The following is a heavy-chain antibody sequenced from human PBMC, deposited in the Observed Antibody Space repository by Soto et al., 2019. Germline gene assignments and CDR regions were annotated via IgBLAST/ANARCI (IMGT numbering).Heavy chain of an antibody. CDR2: IYYLGNT. J-gene: IGHJ4*02. D-gene: IGHD6-6*01. Sequence: PSETLSLTCTVSGGSISSSSSYWGWIRQPPGKGLEWVGSIYYLGNTYYNPSLKSRVSISVDTSKNQFSLKLSSVTAADTAVYYCASVYSSSKLDYWGQGTLVTVSS. CDR1: GGSISSSSSY. CDR3: ASVYSSSKLDY. V-gene: IGHV4-39*07.